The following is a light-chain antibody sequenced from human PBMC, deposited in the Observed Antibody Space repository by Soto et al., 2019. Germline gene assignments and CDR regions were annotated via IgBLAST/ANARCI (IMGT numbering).Light chain of an antibody. CDR1: QSVSSSY. CDR2: DAS. V-gene: IGKV3D-20*02. CDR3: QQRSNWPLT. J-gene: IGKJ5*01. Sequence: EIVLAQSRGTLSLSPGERATLYCGASQSVSSSYLAWYQQKPGLAPRLLIYDASSRATGIPDRFSGSGSGTDFTLTISSLEPEDFAVYYCQQRSNWPLTFGQGTRLEIK.